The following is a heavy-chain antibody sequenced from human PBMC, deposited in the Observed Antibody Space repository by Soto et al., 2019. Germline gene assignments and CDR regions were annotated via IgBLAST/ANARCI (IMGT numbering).Heavy chain of an antibody. CDR2: IYYSGST. CDR3: ERDRGSPEPYGMDV. D-gene: IGHD3-10*01. V-gene: IGHV4-59*01. Sequence: QVQLQESGPGLVKPSETLSLTCTVSGGSISSYYWSWIRQPPGKGLEWIGYIYYSGSTNYNPSLKSRVTISVETSKNQLSLKLSSVTAADTAVYYCERDRGSPEPYGMDVWGQGTTVTVSS. J-gene: IGHJ6*02. CDR1: GGSISSYY.